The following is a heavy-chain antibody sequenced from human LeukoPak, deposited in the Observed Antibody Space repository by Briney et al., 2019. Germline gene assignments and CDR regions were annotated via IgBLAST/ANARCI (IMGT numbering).Heavy chain of an antibody. CDR3: ARHRSGDTWGEILASHI. J-gene: IGHJ3*02. V-gene: IGHV4-59*08. CDR2: IYYSGST. D-gene: IGHD1-26*01. Sequence: SETLSLTCTVSGGSISGHYWSWIRQPPGKGLEWIGYIYYSGSTKYNPSLKSRVTISVDTSKNQFSLKLSSVTAADTAVYYCARHRSGDTWGEILASHIWGQGTMVTVS. CDR1: GGSISGHY.